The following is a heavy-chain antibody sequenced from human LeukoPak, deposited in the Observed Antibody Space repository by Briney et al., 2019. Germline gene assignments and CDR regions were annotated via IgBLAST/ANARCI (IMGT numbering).Heavy chain of an antibody. V-gene: IGHV4-34*01. CDR3: AKTPNAFVRGGYYFDS. J-gene: IGHJ4*02. CDR1: GGSFSGYY. Sequence: SETLSLTCAVYGGSFSGYYWNWTRQSPGKGLEWIGEINHSGSTNYNPPLKSRVTISVDTSKNQFSLKLSPVTAADTAVYYCAKTPNAFVRGGYYFDSWGQGTLVTVSS. CDR2: INHSGST. D-gene: IGHD6-6*01.